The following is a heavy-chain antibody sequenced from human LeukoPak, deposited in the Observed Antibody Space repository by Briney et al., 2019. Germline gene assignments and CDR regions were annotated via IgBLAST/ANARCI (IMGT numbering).Heavy chain of an antibody. Sequence: PSETLSLTCAVSGGSLSSSNWWSWVRQPPGKGLEWIGEIYHSGSTNYNPSLKSRVTISVDTSKNQFSLKLSSVTAADTAVYYCARFKRVVLVPAAIQGGRFDYWGQGTLVTVSS. CDR3: ARFKRVVLVPAAIQGGRFDY. D-gene: IGHD2-2*02. V-gene: IGHV4-4*02. CDR2: IYHSGST. CDR1: GGSLSSSNW. J-gene: IGHJ4*02.